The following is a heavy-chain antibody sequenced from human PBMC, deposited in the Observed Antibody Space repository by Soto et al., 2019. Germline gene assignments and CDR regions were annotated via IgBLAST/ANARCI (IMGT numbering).Heavy chain of an antibody. D-gene: IGHD2-2*02. CDR2: ISYDGSNK. J-gene: IGHJ6*02. V-gene: IGHV3-30-3*01. CDR1: GFTFSSYA. Sequence: GGSLRLSCAASGFTFSSYAMHWVRQAPGKGLEWVAVISYDGSNKYYADSVKGRFTISRDNSKNTLYLQMNSLRAEDTAVYYCASSGGAYCSSTSCYTENYYYYGMDVWGQGTTVTVSS. CDR3: ASSGGAYCSSTSCYTENYYYYGMDV.